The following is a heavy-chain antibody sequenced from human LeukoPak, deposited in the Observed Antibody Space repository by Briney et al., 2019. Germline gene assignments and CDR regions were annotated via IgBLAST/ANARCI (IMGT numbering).Heavy chain of an antibody. CDR3: AREGGVHSSGWYWEKIYYFDY. J-gene: IGHJ4*02. CDR2: ISSSSSYI. V-gene: IGHV3-21*01. Sequence: GGSLRLSCAASGFTFSSYSMSWVRQAPGKGLEWVSSISSSSSYIYYADSVKGRFTISRDNAKNSLYLQMNSLRAEDTAVYYCAREGGVHSSGWYWEKIYYFDYWGQGTLVTVSS. D-gene: IGHD6-19*01. CDR1: GFTFSSYS.